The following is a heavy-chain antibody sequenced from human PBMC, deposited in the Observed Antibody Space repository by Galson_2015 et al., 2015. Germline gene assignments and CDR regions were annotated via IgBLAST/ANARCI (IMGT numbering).Heavy chain of an antibody. D-gene: IGHD2-15*01. J-gene: IGHJ6*02. Sequence: SLRLSCAASGFTFSSYAMHWVRQAPGKGLEWVAVISYDGSNKYYADSVKGRFTISRDNSKNTLYLQMNSLRAEDTAVYYCARDGEWWELPYYYYGMDVWGQGTTVTVSS. CDR3: ARDGEWWELPYYYYGMDV. V-gene: IGHV3-30-3*01. CDR1: GFTFSSYA. CDR2: ISYDGSNK.